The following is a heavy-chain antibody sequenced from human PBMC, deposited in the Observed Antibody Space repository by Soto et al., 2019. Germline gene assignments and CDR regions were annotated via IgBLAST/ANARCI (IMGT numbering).Heavy chain of an antibody. Sequence: SETLSLTCTVSGGSISSGDYFWSWIRQPPGKVLEWIVYMCWSGTTYYNPSLKSRVAISVDTSNNQFSVKLSSVTPANTSLYYCARDRGMTMTADICGQGTLVTVSS. CDR3: ARDRGMTMTADI. CDR1: GGSISSGDYF. J-gene: IGHJ3*02. CDR2: MCWSGTT. V-gene: IGHV4-30-4*01. D-gene: IGHD3-22*01.